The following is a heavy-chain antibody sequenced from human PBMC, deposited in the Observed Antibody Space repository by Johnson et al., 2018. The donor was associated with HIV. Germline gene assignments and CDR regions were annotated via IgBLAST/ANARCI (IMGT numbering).Heavy chain of an antibody. CDR2: VKSKTDGGTI. CDR1: GFTFSNAW. Sequence: VQLVESGGGVVRPGGSLRVSCAASGFTFSNAWMSWVRPAPGKGLAWAGCVKSKTDGGTIDYAAAVKGRFIISRDDSKNTLYLQMNGLNTEDTAVYYCTTMSALWFGDLHVFGDGFDIWGQGTMVTVSS. D-gene: IGHD3-10*01. CDR3: TTMSALWFGDLHVFGDGFDI. V-gene: IGHV3-15*01. J-gene: IGHJ3*02.